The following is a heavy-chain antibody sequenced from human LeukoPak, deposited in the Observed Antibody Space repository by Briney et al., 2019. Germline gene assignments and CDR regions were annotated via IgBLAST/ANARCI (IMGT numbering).Heavy chain of an antibody. CDR2: IDSSGST. CDR3: ARQSPSGIHCAFEI. J-gene: IGHJ3*02. Sequence: SETLSLTCTVSGGSIGGFYWTWIRQPPGKGLEWIGYIDSSGSTNYSPSLKSRVTISLDTSKNQFSLKLSSVTAADTAVYYCARQSPSGIHCAFEIWGQGTVVTVSS. D-gene: IGHD3-10*01. CDR1: GGSIGGFY. V-gene: IGHV4-59*08.